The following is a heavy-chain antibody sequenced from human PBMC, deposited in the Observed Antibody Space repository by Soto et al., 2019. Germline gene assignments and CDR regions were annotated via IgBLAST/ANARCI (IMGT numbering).Heavy chain of an antibody. D-gene: IGHD6-13*01. CDR3: ARVTSSWGLVSYFDY. CDR1: GGSFSGYY. Sequence: SETLSLTCAVYGGSFSGYYWTWIRQPPGTGLEWIGEINHSGSTNYNPSLKSRVTISVDTSKNQFSLKLTSVTAADTAVYYCARVTSSWGLVSYFDYWGQGTLVTVSS. CDR2: INHSGST. V-gene: IGHV4-34*01. J-gene: IGHJ4*02.